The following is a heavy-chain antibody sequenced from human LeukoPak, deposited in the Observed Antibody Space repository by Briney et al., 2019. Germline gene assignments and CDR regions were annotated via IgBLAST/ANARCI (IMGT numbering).Heavy chain of an antibody. Sequence: RASVKVSCKASGGTFSSYTISWVRQAPGQGLEWMGRIIPILGIANYAQKFQGRVTITAGKSTSTAYMELSSLRSEDTAVYYCARGLSEYCSSTSCYTLNWFDPWGQGTLVTVSS. V-gene: IGHV1-69*02. CDR3: ARGLSEYCSSTSCYTLNWFDP. CDR2: IIPILGIA. CDR1: GGTFSSYT. J-gene: IGHJ5*02. D-gene: IGHD2-2*02.